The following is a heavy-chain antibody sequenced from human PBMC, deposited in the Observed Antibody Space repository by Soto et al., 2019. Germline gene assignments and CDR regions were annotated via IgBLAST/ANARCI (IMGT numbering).Heavy chain of an antibody. D-gene: IGHD3-10*01. CDR2: ANWNAGST. J-gene: IGHJ4*02. CDR3: ARASGTYYDHFDF. Sequence: EVQLMESGGGVVRPGGSLRLSCAASGFTVDEYAMAWVRLDEGKGLEWVSGANWNAGSTGYADSVKGRFSISRDVAKNSLFLQLNSLRAEDTALYYCARASGTYYDHFDFWGQGAQVTVSA. V-gene: IGHV3-20*04. CDR1: GFTVDEYA.